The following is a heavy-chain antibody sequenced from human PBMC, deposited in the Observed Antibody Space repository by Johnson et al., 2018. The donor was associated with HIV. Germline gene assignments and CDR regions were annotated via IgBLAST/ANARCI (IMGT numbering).Heavy chain of an antibody. CDR1: GFTFSSYA. CDR2: ISYDGNNK. CDR3: ARDQGVWAARPEDAFDV. D-gene: IGHD6-6*01. Sequence: QDKLVESGGGVVQPGRSLRLSCAASGFTFSSYAMHWVRQAPGKGLEWVAVISYDGNNKYYRDSVKGRFTISRDNSKNTLYLQINSLRVEDTAVYYCARDQGVWAARPEDAFDVWGQGTMVTVSS. J-gene: IGHJ3*01. V-gene: IGHV3-30*10.